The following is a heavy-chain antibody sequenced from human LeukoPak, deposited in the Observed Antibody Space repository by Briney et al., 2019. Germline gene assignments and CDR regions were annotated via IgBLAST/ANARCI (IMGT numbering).Heavy chain of an antibody. CDR2: ISSSSSYI. D-gene: IGHD4-23*01. CDR3: ARGSGYSSYFDY. CDR1: GFTFSSYW. J-gene: IGHJ4*02. V-gene: IGHV3-21*01. Sequence: GGSLRLSCAASGFTFSSYWMTWVRQAPGKGLEWVSSISSSSSYIYYADSVKGRFTISRDNAKNSLYLQMNSLRAEDTAVYYCARGSGYSSYFDYWGQGTLVTVSS.